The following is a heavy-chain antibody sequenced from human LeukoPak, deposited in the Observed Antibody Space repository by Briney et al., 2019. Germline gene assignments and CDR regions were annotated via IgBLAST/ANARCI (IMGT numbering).Heavy chain of an antibody. CDR3: ARHYGP. Sequence: SETLSLTCTVSGGSIGSTNYYWGWIRQPPGKGLEWIGTIYYSGSGSTYYNPSLKSRVTISVDTSKNQFSLKLNSVTAADTAVYYCARHYGPWGQGTLVTVSS. V-gene: IGHV4-39*01. D-gene: IGHD3-10*01. CDR2: IYYSGSGST. CDR1: GGSIGSTNYY. J-gene: IGHJ5*02.